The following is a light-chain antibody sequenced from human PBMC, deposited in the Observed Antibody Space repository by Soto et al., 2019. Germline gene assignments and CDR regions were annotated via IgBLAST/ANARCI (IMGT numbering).Light chain of an antibody. CDR3: QHSYSSPFT. Sequence: DIQMTQSPSSLSSSVGDRVTITCRASQNIYSYLNWYQQKPGTAPKLLIYTASNLQRGVPSKFSGSGSGTDFTLTISSLQPEDFATYYCQHSYSSPFTFGQGTKLEI. J-gene: IGKJ2*01. CDR1: QNIYSY. V-gene: IGKV1-39*01. CDR2: TAS.